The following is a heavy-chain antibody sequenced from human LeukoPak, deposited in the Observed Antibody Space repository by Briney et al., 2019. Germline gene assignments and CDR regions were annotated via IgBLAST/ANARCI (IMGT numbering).Heavy chain of an antibody. V-gene: IGHV4-34*01. CDR1: GGSFSGYY. J-gene: IGHJ5*02. D-gene: IGHD3-10*01. CDR3: ARGRGEP. CDR2: INHSGST. Sequence: SETLSLTCAVYGGSFSGYYWSWIRQPPGKGLEWIGEINHSGSTNYNPSLKSRVTMSVDTSKNQSSLKLSSVTAADTAVYYCARGRGEPWGQGTLVTVSS.